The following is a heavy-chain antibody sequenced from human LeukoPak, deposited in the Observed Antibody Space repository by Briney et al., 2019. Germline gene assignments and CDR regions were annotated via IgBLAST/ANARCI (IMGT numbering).Heavy chain of an antibody. V-gene: IGHV1-69*05. CDR2: IIPIFGTA. CDR1: GGTFSSYA. D-gene: IGHD1-7*01. CDR3: ARDSEGITGTTWDYYMDV. Sequence: GASVKVSCKASGGTFSSYAIGWVRQAPGQGLEWMGGIIPIFGTANYAQKLQGRVTMTTDTSTSTAYMELRSLRSDDTAVYYCARDSEGITGTTWDYYMDVWGKGTTVTVSS. J-gene: IGHJ6*03.